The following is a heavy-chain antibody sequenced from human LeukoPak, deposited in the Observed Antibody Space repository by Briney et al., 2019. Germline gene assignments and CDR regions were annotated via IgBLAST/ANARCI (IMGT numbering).Heavy chain of an antibody. V-gene: IGHV1-2*02. CDR2: ITPNSGGT. D-gene: IGHD3-10*01. Sequence: ASVKVSCKASGYTFTGYYMHWVRQAPGQGLEWMGGITPNSGGTNYAQKFQGRVTMTRDTSISTAYMELRRLRSDDTAVYYCASGITMVRENYFYYYYGMDVWGQGTTVTVSS. CDR3: ASGITMVRENYFYYYYGMDV. J-gene: IGHJ6*02. CDR1: GYTFTGYY.